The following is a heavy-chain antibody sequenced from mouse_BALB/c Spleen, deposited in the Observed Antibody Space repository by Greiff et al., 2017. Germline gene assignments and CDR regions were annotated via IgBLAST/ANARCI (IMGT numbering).Heavy chain of an antibody. D-gene: IGHD3-3*01. J-gene: IGHJ3*01. CDR3: ARGLGCAY. CDR1: GFNIKDTY. CDR2: IDPANGNT. Sequence: VQLKQSGAELVKPGASVKLSCTASGFNIKDTYMHWVKQRPEQGLEWIGRIDPANGNTKYDPKFQGKATITADTSSNTAYLQRSSLSAEDTAVYYCARGLGCAYWGQGTLVTVSA. V-gene: IGHV14-3*02.